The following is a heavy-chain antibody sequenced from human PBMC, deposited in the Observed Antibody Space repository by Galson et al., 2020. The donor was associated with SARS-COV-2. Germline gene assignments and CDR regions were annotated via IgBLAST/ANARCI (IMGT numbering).Heavy chain of an antibody. J-gene: IGHJ4*02. CDR2: ISYDGSNK. D-gene: IGHD5-18*01. CDR3: AKDSGYSYGQYYFDY. Sequence: GESLKISCAASGFTFSSYGMHWVRQAPGKGLEWVAVISYDGSNKYYADSVKGRFTISRDNSKNTLYLQMNSLRAEDTAVYYCAKDSGYSYGQYYFDYWGQGTLVTVSS. CDR1: GFTFSSYG. V-gene: IGHV3-30*18.